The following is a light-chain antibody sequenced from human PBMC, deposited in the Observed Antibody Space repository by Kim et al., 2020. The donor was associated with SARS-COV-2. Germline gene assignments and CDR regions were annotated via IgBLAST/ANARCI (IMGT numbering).Light chain of an antibody. CDR1: RGEHGIA. V-gene: IGLV4-69*01. J-gene: IGLJ2*01. CDR3: QTWGTGIVV. CDR2: LNSDGSH. Sequence: VQLAVSLGRGEHGIAGAWPQRRPEKGPRYLMKLNSDGSHSKGDGIPDRFSGSSSGAERYLTISSLQSEDEADYYCQTWGTGIVVFGGGTQLTVL.